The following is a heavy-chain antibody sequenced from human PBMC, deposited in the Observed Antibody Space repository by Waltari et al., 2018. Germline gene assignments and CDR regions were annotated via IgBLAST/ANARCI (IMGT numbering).Heavy chain of an antibody. Sequence: QVQLVQSGAEVKKPGSSVKVSCKASGGTFSSYAISWVRQAPGQGLEWMGGIIPICGTANYAQKFQGRVTITADESTSTAYMELSSLRSEDTAVYYCAREPRPGITIFGVADYYYYGMDVWGQGTTVTVSS. J-gene: IGHJ6*02. CDR2: IIPICGTA. V-gene: IGHV1-69*01. CDR3: AREPRPGITIFGVADYYYYGMDV. D-gene: IGHD3-3*01. CDR1: GGTFSSYA.